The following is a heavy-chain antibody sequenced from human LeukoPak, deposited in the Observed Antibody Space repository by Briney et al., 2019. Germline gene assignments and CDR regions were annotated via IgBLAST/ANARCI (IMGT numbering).Heavy chain of an antibody. Sequence: GRSLRLSCAASGFTFSSYGMHWVRQAPGKGLEWVAVIWYDGSNMYYADSVKGRFTISRDNSKNTLYLQMNSLRAEDTAVYYCARDLQQLVPFDYWGQGTLVTVSS. J-gene: IGHJ4*02. V-gene: IGHV3-33*01. CDR2: IWYDGSNM. D-gene: IGHD6-13*01. CDR1: GFTFSSYG. CDR3: ARDLQQLVPFDY.